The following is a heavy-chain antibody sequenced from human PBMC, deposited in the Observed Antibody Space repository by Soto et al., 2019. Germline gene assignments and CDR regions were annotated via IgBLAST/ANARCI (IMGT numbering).Heavy chain of an antibody. CDR1: GGSVRSGSYY. V-gene: IGHV4-61*01. J-gene: IGHJ3*02. CDR3: ARVATRITMVRGVILKAFDI. CDR2: IYYSGST. D-gene: IGHD3-10*01. Sequence: KPSEPLSLTCTVSGGSVRSGSYYWSWIRQPPGKGLEWIGYIYYSGSTNYNPSLKSRVTISVDTSKNQFSLKPSSVTAADTAVYYCARVATRITMVRGVILKAFDIWGQGTMVT.